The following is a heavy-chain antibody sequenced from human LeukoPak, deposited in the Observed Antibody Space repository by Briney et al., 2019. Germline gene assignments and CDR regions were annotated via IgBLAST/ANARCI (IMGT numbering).Heavy chain of an antibody. D-gene: IGHD6-6*01. CDR2: IYYSGST. CDR3: ARYSSSSVSYFDY. Sequence: SGTLSLTCTVSGVSISSYYWSWIRQPPGKGLEWIGYIYYSGSTNYNPSLKSRVTISVDTSKNQFSLKLSSVTAADTAVYYCARYSSSSVSYFDYWGQGTLVTVSS. V-gene: IGHV4-59*01. J-gene: IGHJ4*02. CDR1: GVSISSYY.